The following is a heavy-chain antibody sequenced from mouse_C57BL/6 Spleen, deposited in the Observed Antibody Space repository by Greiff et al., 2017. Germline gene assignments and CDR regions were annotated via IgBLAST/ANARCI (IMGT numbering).Heavy chain of an antibody. CDR3: ASDGSWFAY. V-gene: IGHV3-6*01. Sequence: EVKLVESGPGLVKPSQSLSLTCSVTGYSITSGYYWNWIRQFPGNKLEWMGYISYDGSNNYNPSLKNRISITRDTSKNQFFLKLNSVTTEDTATYYCASDGSWFAYWGQGTLVTVSA. D-gene: IGHD2-2*01. J-gene: IGHJ3*01. CDR2: ISYDGSN. CDR1: GYSITSGYY.